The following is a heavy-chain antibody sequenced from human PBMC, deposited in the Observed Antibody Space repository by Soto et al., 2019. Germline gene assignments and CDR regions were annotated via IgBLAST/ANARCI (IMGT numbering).Heavy chain of an antibody. CDR1: GGSFSGYY. CDR2: INYSGST. J-gene: IGHJ6*02. CDR3: ARGGAAAGINQPYYYYYGMDV. D-gene: IGHD6-13*01. Sequence: SETLSLTCAVYGGSFSGYYWSWIRQPPGKGLEWIGEINYSGSTNYNPSLKSRVTISVDTSKNQFSLKLSSVTAADTAVYYCARGGAAAGINQPYYYYYGMDVWGQGTTVTV. V-gene: IGHV4-34*01.